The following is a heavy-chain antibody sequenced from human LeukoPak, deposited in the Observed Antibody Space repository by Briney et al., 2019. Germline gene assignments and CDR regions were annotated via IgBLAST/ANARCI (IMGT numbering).Heavy chain of an antibody. D-gene: IGHD2-8*01. CDR3: ARRPIGYCTNGVCFHNDY. J-gene: IGHJ4*02. CDR1: GYSISSGYY. V-gene: IGHV4-38-2*02. Sequence: PSETLSLTCTVSGYSISSGYYWGWIRQPPGKGLEWIGSIYHSGSTYYNPPLKSRVTISVDTSKNQFSLKLSSVTAADTAVYYCARRPIGYCTNGVCFHNDYWGQGTLATVSS. CDR2: IYHSGST.